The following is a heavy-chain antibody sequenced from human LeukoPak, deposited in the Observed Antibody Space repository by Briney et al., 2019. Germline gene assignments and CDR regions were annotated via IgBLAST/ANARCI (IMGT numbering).Heavy chain of an antibody. CDR3: ARDQRYYYDSNHAFDI. J-gene: IGHJ3*02. CDR2: IYSGGST. Sequence: GGSLRLSCAASGFTVSSNYMSWVRQAPGKGLEWVSVIYSGGSTYYADSVKGRFTISRDNSKNTLYLQMNSLRAEDTAVYYCARDQRYYYDSNHAFDIWGQGTMVTVSS. V-gene: IGHV3-53*01. CDR1: GFTVSSNY. D-gene: IGHD3-22*01.